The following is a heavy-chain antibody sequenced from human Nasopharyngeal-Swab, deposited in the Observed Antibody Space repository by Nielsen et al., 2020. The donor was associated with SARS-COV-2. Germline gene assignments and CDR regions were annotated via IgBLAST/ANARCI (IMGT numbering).Heavy chain of an antibody. D-gene: IGHD1-26*01. CDR3: ARDGGSYLDS. J-gene: IGHJ4*02. V-gene: IGHV3-30*04. Sequence: LKTPCGAPGFTISSYAIHWVRQAQGQGQEWVAFISYDGSNKYYADSVKGRFTISRDNSKNTLYLQMNSLRAEDTAVYYCARDGGSYLDSWGQGTLVTVSS. CDR1: GFTISSYA. CDR2: ISYDGSNK.